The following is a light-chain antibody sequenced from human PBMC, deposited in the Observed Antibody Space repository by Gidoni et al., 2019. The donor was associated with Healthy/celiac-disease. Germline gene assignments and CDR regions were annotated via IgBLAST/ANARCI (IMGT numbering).Light chain of an antibody. J-gene: IGKJ5*01. CDR1: QDISNY. CDR3: QQYDNVPLT. Sequence: IQMTQSPSSLSASVGDRVTITCQASQDISNYLNWYQQKPAKAPKLLIYDASNLETGVPSRFSGSGSGTGFTFTISSLQPEDIETYYCQQYDNVPLTFGQGTRLEIK. V-gene: IGKV1-33*01. CDR2: DAS.